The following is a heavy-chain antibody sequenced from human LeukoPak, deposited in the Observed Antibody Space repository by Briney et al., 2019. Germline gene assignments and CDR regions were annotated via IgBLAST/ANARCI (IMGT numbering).Heavy chain of an antibody. D-gene: IGHD3-10*01. V-gene: IGHV3-15*01. CDR3: TGNYYGSGSYADFDY. Sequence: GGSLRLSCAASGFTFSNAWMSWVRQAPGKGLEWVGRIKSKADGGTTDYAAPVKGRFTISRDDSKNTLYLQMNSLKTEDTAVYYCTGNYYGSGSYADFDYWGQGTLVTV. J-gene: IGHJ4*02. CDR2: IKSKADGGTT. CDR1: GFTFSNAW.